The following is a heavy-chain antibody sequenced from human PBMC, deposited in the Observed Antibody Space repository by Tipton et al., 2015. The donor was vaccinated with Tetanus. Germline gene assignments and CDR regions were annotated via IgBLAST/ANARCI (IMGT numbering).Heavy chain of an antibody. J-gene: IGHJ4*02. CDR1: GYTFSNHA. Sequence: SGAEVKKPGASVKVSCKASGYTFSNHAMTWVRQAPGKGLEWVSAISISGDSTYYADSVKGRFTISRDNSKDTLYLQMHSLRVEDTAVYYCAKEIRPNDSWGQGTLVTVSS. CDR2: ISISGDST. D-gene: IGHD3-16*01. CDR3: AKEIRPNDS. V-gene: IGHV3-23*01.